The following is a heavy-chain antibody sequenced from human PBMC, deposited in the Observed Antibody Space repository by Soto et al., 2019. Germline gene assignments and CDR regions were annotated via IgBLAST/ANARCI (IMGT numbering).Heavy chain of an antibody. CDR3: ARPAFYYGWGSYYNRVFDI. D-gene: IGHD3-10*01. CDR2: IYYSGST. Sequence: SETLSLTCTVSGGSISSGGYYWSWIRQHPGKGLEWIGYIYYSGSTYYNPSLKSRVTISVDTSKNQFSLKLSSVTAADTAVYYCARPAFYYGWGSYYNRVFDIGGQGTMVPVPS. J-gene: IGHJ3*02. V-gene: IGHV4-31*03. CDR1: GGSISSGGYY.